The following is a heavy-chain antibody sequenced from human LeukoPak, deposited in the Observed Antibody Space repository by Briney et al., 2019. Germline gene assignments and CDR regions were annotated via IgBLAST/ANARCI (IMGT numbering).Heavy chain of an antibody. J-gene: IGHJ4*02. CDR2: IYHSGST. Sequence: SETLSLTCAVSGGSISSSNWWSWVRQPPGKGLEWIGEIYHSGSTNYNPSLKSRVTISVDKSKNQFSLKLSSVTAADTAVYYCARRIAAAGTARPFDYWGQGTLVTVSS. CDR1: GGSISSSNW. CDR3: ARRIAAAGTARPFDY. D-gene: IGHD6-13*01. V-gene: IGHV4-4*02.